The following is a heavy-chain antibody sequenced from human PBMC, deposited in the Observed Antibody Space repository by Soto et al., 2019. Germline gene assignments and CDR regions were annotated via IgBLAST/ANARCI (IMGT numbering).Heavy chain of an antibody. Sequence: EVQLVESGGGLVQPGGSLRLSCAASGFTFSNYWIHWVRQAPGKGLVWVSRIKGDGINTNYADSAKGRFTISRDNAGNTVYLQMTSLRTDDTAVYYCARGIPGHYGFDVWGQGTMVTVSS. CDR1: GFTFSNYW. CDR3: ARGIPGHYGFDV. CDR2: IKGDGINT. D-gene: IGHD1-20*01. V-gene: IGHV3-74*01. J-gene: IGHJ3*01.